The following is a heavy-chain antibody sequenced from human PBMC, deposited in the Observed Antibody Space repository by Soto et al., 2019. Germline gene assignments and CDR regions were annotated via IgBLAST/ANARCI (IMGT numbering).Heavy chain of an antibody. J-gene: IGHJ6*02. CDR1: GYTFTSYG. V-gene: IGHV1-18*01. CDR3: ARDRLDYDFWSGFYYYYYGMDV. Sequence: SVKGSCMASGYTFTSYGISGVRQAPGQGLAWMGWISASDGYTNYAQKLQGRVTMTTDTSTSTAHMELRSLRSDDTAVYYCARDRLDYDFWSGFYYYYYGMDVWGQGTTVTVSS. D-gene: IGHD3-3*01. CDR2: ISASDGYT.